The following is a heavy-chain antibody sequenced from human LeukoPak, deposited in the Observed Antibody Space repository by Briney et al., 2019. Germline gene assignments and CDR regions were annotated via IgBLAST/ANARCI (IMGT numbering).Heavy chain of an antibody. CDR3: ATKSPRPHYYDSSGYTGWMDV. J-gene: IGHJ6*03. V-gene: IGHV1-69*01. CDR1: GGTFSSYA. Sequence: SVKVSCKSSGGTFSSYAISWVRQAPGQGLEWMGGIIPIFGTANYAQTLQGRFTITGDESTSTAYMELSSLRSEDTAVYYCATKSPRPHYYDSSGYTGWMDVWGKGTTVTVSS. CDR2: IIPIFGTA. D-gene: IGHD3-22*01.